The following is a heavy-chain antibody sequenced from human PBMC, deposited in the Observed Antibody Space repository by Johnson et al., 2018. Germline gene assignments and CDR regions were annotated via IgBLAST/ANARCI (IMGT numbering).Heavy chain of an antibody. CDR1: GFTFSSYS. CDR2: ISSSSSYI. J-gene: IGHJ3*02. D-gene: IGHD1-26*01. Sequence: VQLVQSGGGLVKPGGSLRLSCAASGFTFSSYSMNWVRQAPGKGLEWVSSISSSSSYIYYADSVKGRFTISRDNAKNSLYLQMNSLRAEDTAVYYCARDRGCSGGEGACDIWGQGTMVTVSS. CDR3: ARDRGCSGGEGACDI. V-gene: IGHV3-21*01.